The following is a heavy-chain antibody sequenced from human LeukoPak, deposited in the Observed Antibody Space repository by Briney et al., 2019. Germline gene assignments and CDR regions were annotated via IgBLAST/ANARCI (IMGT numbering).Heavy chain of an antibody. CDR1: GGTFSSYA. Sequence: SVKVSCKASGGTFSSYAISWVRQAPGQGLEWMGGIIPIFGTANYAQKFQGRVTITADESTSTAYMELSSLRSEDTAVYYCAREFQHIVVVTAIIRFDPWGQGTLVTVSS. CDR3: AREFQHIVVVTAIIRFDP. CDR2: IIPIFGTA. V-gene: IGHV1-69*13. D-gene: IGHD2-21*02. J-gene: IGHJ5*02.